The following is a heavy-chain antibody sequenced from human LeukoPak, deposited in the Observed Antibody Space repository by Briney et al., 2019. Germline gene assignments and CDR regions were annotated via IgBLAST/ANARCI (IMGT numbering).Heavy chain of an antibody. CDR1: GGSISSYY. D-gene: IGHD2-2*01. J-gene: IGHJ4*02. V-gene: IGHV4-39*01. CDR2: VYYSGRT. CDR3: ARSQATAMVSDY. Sequence: SETLSLTCTVSGGSISSYYWGWIRQPPGKGLEWIGSVYYSGRTYYNPSLRSRATIFVDTSKNQFSLKLNSVTAADTAVYYCARSQATAMVSDYWGQGTLVTVSS.